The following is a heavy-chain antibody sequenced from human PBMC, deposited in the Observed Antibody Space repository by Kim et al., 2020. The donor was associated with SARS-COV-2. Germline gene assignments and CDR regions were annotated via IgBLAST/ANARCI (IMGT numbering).Heavy chain of an antibody. V-gene: IGHV4-39*01. CDR1: GGSLSSITYY. Sequence: SETLSLTCTVSGGSLSSITYYWGWIRQPPGKGLEWIGSIYYSGSTYYNPSLKSRVTISVDTSKNQFSLKLSSVTAADTAVYYCARDRGYPRWGWFDPWGQGTLVTVSS. J-gene: IGHJ5*02. CDR3: ARDRGYPRWGWFDP. CDR2: IYYSGST. D-gene: IGHD3-22*01.